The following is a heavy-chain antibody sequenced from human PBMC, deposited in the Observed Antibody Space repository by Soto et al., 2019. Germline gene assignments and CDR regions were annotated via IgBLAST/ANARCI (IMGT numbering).Heavy chain of an antibody. CDR2: IGTAGDT. CDR1: GFTFSSYD. J-gene: IGHJ4*02. Sequence: PGGSLRLSCAASGFTFSSYDMHWVRQATGKGLEWVSAIGTAGDTYYAGSVKGRFSISRDNSKNTLYLQMNNLRPDDAAVYFCAKSVLATVGTYFVHWGQGTVVTVSS. V-gene: IGHV3-13*04. CDR3: AKSVLATVGTYFVH. D-gene: IGHD6-13*01.